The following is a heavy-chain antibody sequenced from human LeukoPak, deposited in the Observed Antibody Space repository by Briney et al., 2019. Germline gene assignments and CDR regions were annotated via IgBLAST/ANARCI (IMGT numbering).Heavy chain of an antibody. Sequence: ASVKVSCKASGYTFTSYDINWVRQATGQGLEWMGWMNPNSGNTGYAQKFQGRVTMTRNTSISTAYMELSSLRSEDTAVYYCARGYCSGGSCYYYYMDVWAKGPRSPSP. CDR1: GYTFTSYD. CDR2: MNPNSGNT. J-gene: IGHJ6*03. CDR3: ARGYCSGGSCYYYYMDV. V-gene: IGHV1-8*01. D-gene: IGHD2-15*01.